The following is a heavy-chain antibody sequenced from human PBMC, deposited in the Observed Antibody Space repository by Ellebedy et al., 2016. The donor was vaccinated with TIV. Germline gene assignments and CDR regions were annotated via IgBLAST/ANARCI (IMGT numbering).Heavy chain of an antibody. CDR1: GVTVSNYA. Sequence: GESLKISCAASGVTVSNYAMHWVRQTPGKRLEWVAIIPYDGSYENYADSVKGRFTISRDNSKNTLYLQMTSLRAEDTAVYYCAKGYGSGSFIFDFWGKGILVTVSS. J-gene: IGHJ4*02. CDR3: AKGYGSGSFIFDF. D-gene: IGHD3-10*01. V-gene: IGHV3-30*02. CDR2: IPYDGSYE.